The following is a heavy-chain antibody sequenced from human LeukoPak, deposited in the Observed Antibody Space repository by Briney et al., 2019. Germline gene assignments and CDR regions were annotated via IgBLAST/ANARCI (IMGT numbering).Heavy chain of an antibody. CDR2: ISYDGSNK. V-gene: IGHV3-30*18. CDR3: AKDYCGGSCYSDY. CDR1: GFTFSSYC. J-gene: IGHJ4*02. Sequence: GGSLRLSCSASGFTFSSYCMHWVRQAPGKGREWVAVISYDGSNKYYADSVKGRFTISRDNSKNTLYLQMNSLRAEDTAVYYCAKDYCGGSCYSDYWGQGTLVTVSS. D-gene: IGHD2-15*01.